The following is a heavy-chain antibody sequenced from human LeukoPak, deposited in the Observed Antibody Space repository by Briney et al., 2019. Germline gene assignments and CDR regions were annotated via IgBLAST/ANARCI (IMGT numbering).Heavy chain of an antibody. Sequence: GGSLRLSCAASGFTFSSYWMHWVRQAPGKGLVWVSRINSDGSSTSYADSVKGRFTISRDNAKNTLYLQMNSLRAEDTAVYYCARRDTEAAYAFDIWGQGTMVTVSS. V-gene: IGHV3-74*01. J-gene: IGHJ3*02. CDR2: INSDGSST. D-gene: IGHD6-13*01. CDR3: ARRDTEAAYAFDI. CDR1: GFTFSSYW.